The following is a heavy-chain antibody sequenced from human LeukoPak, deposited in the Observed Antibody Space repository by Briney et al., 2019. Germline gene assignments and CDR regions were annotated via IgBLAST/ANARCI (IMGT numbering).Heavy chain of an antibody. CDR3: ARDGVLRYLDWLSLGYFDY. CDR1: GFTVSSYW. V-gene: IGHV3-74*01. J-gene: IGHJ4*02. CDR2: INSDGSST. D-gene: IGHD3-9*01. Sequence: GGSLRLSCAASGFTVSSYWMHWVRQAPGKGLVWVSRINSDGSSTSYADSVKGRFTISRDNAKNTLYLQMNSLRAEDTAVYYCARDGVLRYLDWLSLGYFDYWGQGTLVTVSS.